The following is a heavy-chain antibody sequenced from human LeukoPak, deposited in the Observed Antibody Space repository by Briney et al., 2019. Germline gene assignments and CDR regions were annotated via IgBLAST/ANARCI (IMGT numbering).Heavy chain of an antibody. D-gene: IGHD6-19*01. CDR1: GGSISSVNYY. V-gene: IGHV4-61*02. CDR2: TYTSGTT. CDR3: VRGPMYTSGWYVY. J-gene: IGHJ4*02. Sequence: SETLSLTCTVSGGSISSVNYYWSWIRQPAGKGLEWIGRTYTSGTTNYNPSLKSRVTISLDTSKNQFSLKLSSVTAADTAVYYCVRGPMYTSGWYVYWGQGTLVTVSS.